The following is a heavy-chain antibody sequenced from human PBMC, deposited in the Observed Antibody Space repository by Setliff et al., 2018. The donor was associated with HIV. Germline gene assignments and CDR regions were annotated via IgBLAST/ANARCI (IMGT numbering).Heavy chain of an antibody. Sequence: PSETLSLTCTVSGGSISNYYWHWIRQPPGKGLEWIGYIYYSGSTNYNPSLKSRVTISVDTSKNQLSLKLSSVTAADTAVYYCAREIYGGNSRPFDYWGQGTLVTVSS. CDR2: IYYSGST. CDR3: AREIYGGNSRPFDY. J-gene: IGHJ4*02. V-gene: IGHV4-59*01. D-gene: IGHD4-17*01. CDR1: GGSISNYY.